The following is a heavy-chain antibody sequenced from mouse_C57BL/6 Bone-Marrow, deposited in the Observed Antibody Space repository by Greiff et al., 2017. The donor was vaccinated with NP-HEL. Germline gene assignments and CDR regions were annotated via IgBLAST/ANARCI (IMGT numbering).Heavy chain of an antibody. Sequence: EVTLVESGGGLVQPKGSLKLSCAASGFSFNTYAMNWVRQAPGKGLEWVARIRSKSNNYATYYADSVKARFTISRDDSESMLYLQMNNLKAEDTAMYYCVRHGGNYLYAMDYWGQGTSVTVSS. CDR1: GFSFNTYA. CDR2: IRSKSNNYAT. CDR3: VRHGGNYLYAMDY. V-gene: IGHV10-1*01. J-gene: IGHJ4*01. D-gene: IGHD2-1*01.